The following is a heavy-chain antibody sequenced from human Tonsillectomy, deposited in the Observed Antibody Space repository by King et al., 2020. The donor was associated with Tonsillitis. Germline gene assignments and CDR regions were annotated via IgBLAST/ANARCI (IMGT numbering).Heavy chain of an antibody. CDR2: IYYSGST. V-gene: IGHV4-59*08. CDR3: ARLPGYSSGWYPGY. CDR1: GGSISSYY. J-gene: IGHJ4*02. Sequence: VQLQESGPGLVKPSETLSLTCTVSGGSISSYYWSWIRQPPGKGLEWIGYIYYSGSTNYNPSLKSRVTISVDTSKKQFSLKLSSVTAADTAVYYCARLPGYSSGWYPGYWGQGTLVTVSS. D-gene: IGHD6-19*01.